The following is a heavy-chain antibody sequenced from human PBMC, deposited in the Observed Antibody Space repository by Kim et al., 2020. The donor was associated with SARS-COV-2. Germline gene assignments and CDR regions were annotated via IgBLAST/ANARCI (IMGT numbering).Heavy chain of an antibody. D-gene: IGHD5-12*01. V-gene: IGHV4-39*01. CDR1: GGSISSSSYY. Sequence: SETLSLTCTVSGGSISSSSYYWGWIRQPPGKGLEWIGSIYYSGSTYYNPSLKSRVTISVDTSKNQFSLKLSSVTAADTAVYYCARQGYSGYRDYWGQGTLVTVSS. CDR2: IYYSGST. J-gene: IGHJ4*02. CDR3: ARQGYSGYRDY.